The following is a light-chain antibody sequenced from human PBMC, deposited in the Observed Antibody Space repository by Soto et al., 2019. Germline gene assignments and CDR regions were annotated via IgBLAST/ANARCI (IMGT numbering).Light chain of an antibody. J-gene: IGLJ2*01. CDR3: SSYTTNNTPV. CDR2: DVT. Sequence: QSALPQPASVSGSPGQSITISCTGTSSDVCGYNYVSWCQQHPGKAPKLMIYDVTNRPSGVSNRFYGSKSGNTASLTISGLQAEDEADYYCSSYTTNNTPVFGGGTKLTVL. V-gene: IGLV2-14*01. CDR1: SSDVCGYNY.